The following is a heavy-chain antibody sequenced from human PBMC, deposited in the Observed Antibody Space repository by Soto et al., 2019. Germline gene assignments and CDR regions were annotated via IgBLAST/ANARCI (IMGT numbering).Heavy chain of an antibody. D-gene: IGHD3-3*01. CDR2: SIPIFVTA. CDR3: AREVRATVVKFLDHWYFDL. J-gene: IGHJ2*01. V-gene: IGHV1-69*01. Sequence: QVQLVQSGAEVKKPGSSVKVSCKASGGTFSSYAISWVRQAPGQGLEWRGGSIPIFVTANYAQKLQGRVTIPADETTSTAYMELSILRSEDTAVYYCAREVRATVVKFLDHWYFDLWGRGTLVTVSS. CDR1: GGTFSSYA.